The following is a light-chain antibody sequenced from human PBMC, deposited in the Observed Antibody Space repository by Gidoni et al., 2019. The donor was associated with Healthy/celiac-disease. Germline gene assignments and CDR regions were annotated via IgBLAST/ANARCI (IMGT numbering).Light chain of an antibody. CDR3: QQYYSYPPT. V-gene: IGKV1-8*01. CDR1: QGIGSY. CDR2: AAS. J-gene: IGKJ4*01. Sequence: AIRMTQSPSSFSASTGDRVTITCRASQGIGSYLAWYQQKPGKAPKLLIYAASTLQSGVPSRFSGSGSGTDFTLTISCLQSEDFATYYCQQYYSYPPTFXGXTKVEIK.